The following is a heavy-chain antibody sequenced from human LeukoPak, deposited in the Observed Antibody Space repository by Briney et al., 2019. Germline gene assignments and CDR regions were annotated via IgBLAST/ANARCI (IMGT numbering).Heavy chain of an antibody. D-gene: IGHD3-22*01. CDR3: ARGAVPYYYDSSGYYYFDY. J-gene: IGHJ4*02. CDR1: GGTFSSYA. CDR2: IIPIFGTA. Sequence: SVKVSCKASGGTFSSYAISWVRQAPGQGLEWMGGIIPIFGTANYAQKFQGRVTIAADESTSTAYMELSSLRSEDAAVYYCARGAVPYYYDSSGYYYFDYWGQGTLVTVSS. V-gene: IGHV1-69*13.